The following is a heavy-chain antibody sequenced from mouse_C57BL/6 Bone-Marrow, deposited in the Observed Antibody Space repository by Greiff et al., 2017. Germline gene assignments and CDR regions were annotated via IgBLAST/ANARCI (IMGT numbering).Heavy chain of an antibody. CDR3: ARGLANPYWYFDV. CDR1: GYTFTGYW. CDR2: ILPGSGST. J-gene: IGHJ1*03. Sequence: QVQLKESGAELMKPGASVKLSCKATGYTFTGYWIEWVKQRPGHGLEWIGEILPGSGSTNYNEKFKGKATFTADTYSNTAYMQLGSLTTEDSAIYYCARGLANPYWYFDVWGTGTTVTVSS. D-gene: IGHD5-5*01. V-gene: IGHV1-9*01.